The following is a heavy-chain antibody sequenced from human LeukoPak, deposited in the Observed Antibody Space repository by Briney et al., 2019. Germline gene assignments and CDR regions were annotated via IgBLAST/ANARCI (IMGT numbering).Heavy chain of an antibody. J-gene: IGHJ5*02. CDR2: IYYSGST. CDR1: GGSISSSSYY. CDR3: ARSTLGYCSGGSCSWFDP. V-gene: IGHV4-61*05. D-gene: IGHD2-15*01. Sequence: SETLSLTCTVSGGSISSSSYYWGWIRQPPGKGLEWIRYIYYSGSTNYNPSLKSRVTISVDTSKNQFSLKLSSVTAADTAVYYCARSTLGYCSGGSCSWFDPWGQGTLVTVSS.